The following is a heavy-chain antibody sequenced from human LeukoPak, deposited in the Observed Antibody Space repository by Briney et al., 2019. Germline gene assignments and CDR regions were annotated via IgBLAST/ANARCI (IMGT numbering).Heavy chain of an antibody. CDR3: ARGFHSSSSPFDY. J-gene: IGHJ4*02. D-gene: IGHD6-13*01. CDR2: IIPIFGTA. V-gene: IGHV1-69*05. Sequence: ASVKVSRKASGGTFSSYAISWVRQAPGQGLEWMGGIIPIFGTANYAQKFQGRVTITTDESTSTAYMELSSLRSEDTAVYYCARGFHSSSSPFDYWGQGTLVTVSS. CDR1: GGTFSSYA.